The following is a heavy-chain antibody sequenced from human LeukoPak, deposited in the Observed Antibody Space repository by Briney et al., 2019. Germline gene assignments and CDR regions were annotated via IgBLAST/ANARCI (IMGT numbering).Heavy chain of an antibody. CDR3: AKDQWELRGYFDY. D-gene: IGHD1-26*01. CDR2: ISSSGSDI. V-gene: IGHV3-11*01. Sequence: GGSLRLSCAASGFTFSDYYMNWIRQAPGKGLEWVSHISSSGSDIYYVDSVKGRFTISRDNAKNSVYLQMNSLRAEDTAVYYCAKDQWELRGYFDYWGQGTLVTVSS. CDR1: GFTFSDYY. J-gene: IGHJ4*02.